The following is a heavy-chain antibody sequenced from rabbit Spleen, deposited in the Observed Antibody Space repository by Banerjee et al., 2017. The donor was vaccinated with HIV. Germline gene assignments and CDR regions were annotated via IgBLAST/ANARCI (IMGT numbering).Heavy chain of an antibody. CDR3: VRGASGTGYYSL. CDR1: GFDFSNYG. Sequence: QEQLVESGGGLVQPGGSLKLSCKASGFDFSNYGVSWVRQAPGKGLEWIGYIDLVFCVTYYATWVNGRFTISSHNAQNTLYLQLNSLTAADTATYFCVRGASGTGYYSLWGPGTLVTVS. D-gene: IGHD1-1*01. V-gene: IGHV1S47*01. CDR2: IDLVFCVT. J-gene: IGHJ4*01.